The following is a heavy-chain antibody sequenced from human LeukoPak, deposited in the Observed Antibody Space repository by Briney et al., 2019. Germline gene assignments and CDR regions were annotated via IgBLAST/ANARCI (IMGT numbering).Heavy chain of an antibody. V-gene: IGHV3-53*01. CDR3: TGEGATPAFDY. Sequence: GGSLRLSCAASGFTFSSYWMNWVRQAPGKGLEWVSIIYSGGRTYYADPAKGRFTISRDIFKNTMYLQLKSLRAEHTAVYYCTGEGATPAFDYWGQRNLGTVSS. CDR1: GFTFSSYW. J-gene: IGHJ4*02. D-gene: IGHD1-26*01. CDR2: IYSGGRT.